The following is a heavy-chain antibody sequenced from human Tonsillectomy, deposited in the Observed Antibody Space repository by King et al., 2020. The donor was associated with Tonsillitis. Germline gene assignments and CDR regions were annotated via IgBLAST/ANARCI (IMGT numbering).Heavy chain of an antibody. CDR3: ARANIWFGVRVSWFDP. CDR2: VYHSGST. V-gene: IGHV4-4*02. D-gene: IGHD3-10*01. CDR1: GGSITSSNW. Sequence: LQLQESGPGLVKPSGTLSLTCAVSGGSITSSNWWSWVRQPPGKGLEWIGEVYHSGSTNYNPSLKSRVTLAVDKSKNQFSLKLSSVTAADTAVYYCARANIWFGVRVSWFDPWGQGTLVIVSS. J-gene: IGHJ5*02.